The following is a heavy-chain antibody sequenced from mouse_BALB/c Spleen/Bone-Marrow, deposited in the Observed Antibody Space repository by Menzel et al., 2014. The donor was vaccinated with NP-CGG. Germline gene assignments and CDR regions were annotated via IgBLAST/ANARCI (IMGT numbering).Heavy chain of an antibody. J-gene: IGHJ4*01. CDR3: SRGRYGNTMHY. D-gene: IGHD2-10*02. CDR2: ISYSGST. V-gene: IGHV3-8*02. Sequence: DVKLQESGPSLVKPSQTLSLTCSVTGDSITSGYWNWIRKFPGNKFEYMGYISYSGSTYYNPSLKSRISITRDTSKNQYYLHLNSVTTEDTATYYCSRGRYGNTMHYWGQGTSVTVSS. CDR1: GDSITSGY.